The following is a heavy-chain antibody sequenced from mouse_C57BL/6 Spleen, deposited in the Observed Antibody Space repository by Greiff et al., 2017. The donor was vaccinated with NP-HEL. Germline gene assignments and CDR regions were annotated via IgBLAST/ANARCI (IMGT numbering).Heavy chain of an antibody. V-gene: IGHV5-6*01. CDR3: ARQGGSDYDWFAY. D-gene: IGHD2-4*01. Sequence: EVQGVESGGDLVKPGGSLKLSCAASGFTFSSYGMSWVRQTPDKRLEWVATISSGGSYTYYPDSVKGRFTISRDNAKNTLYLQMSSLKSEDTAMYYCARQGGSDYDWFAYWGQGTLVTVSA. CDR1: GFTFSSYG. CDR2: ISSGGSYT. J-gene: IGHJ3*01.